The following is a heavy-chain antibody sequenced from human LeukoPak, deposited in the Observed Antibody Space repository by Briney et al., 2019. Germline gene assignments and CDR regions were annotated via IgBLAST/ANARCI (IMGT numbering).Heavy chain of an antibody. CDR1: GFTFSTYW. D-gene: IGHD3-3*01. J-gene: IGHJ6*04. CDR3: ASRSIRFLEWLTPTGLDV. V-gene: IGHV3-7*01. Sequence: GGSLRLSCAASGFTFSTYWMNWVRQAPGKGLEWVANIKQDGSEKYYVDSVKGRFTISRDNAKNSLYLQMNSLRAEDTAVYYCASRSIRFLEWLTPTGLDVWGKGTTVTVSS. CDR2: IKQDGSEK.